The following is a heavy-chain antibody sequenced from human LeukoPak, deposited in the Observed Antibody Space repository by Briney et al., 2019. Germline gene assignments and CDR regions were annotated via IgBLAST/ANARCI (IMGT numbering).Heavy chain of an antibody. CDR3: ARASGSYYAFDI. V-gene: IGHV1-8*02. D-gene: IGHD1-26*01. CDR2: MNPSSTKT. CDR1: GYTFTCYY. Sequence: ASVKVSCKASGYTFTCYYMHWVRQAPGQGLEWMGWMNPSSTKTGYAQKFQGRVTMTRNTSTSTAYMELSSLRSEDTAVYYCARASGSYYAFDIWGQGTMVTVSS. J-gene: IGHJ3*02.